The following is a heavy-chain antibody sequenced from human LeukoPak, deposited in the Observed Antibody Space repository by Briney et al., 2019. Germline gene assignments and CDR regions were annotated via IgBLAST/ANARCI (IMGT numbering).Heavy chain of an antibody. D-gene: IGHD6-13*01. Sequence: GGSLRLSCAASGFTFSSYGMHWVRQAPGKGLEWVAFIRYDGSNKYYADSVKGRFTISRDNSKNTLYLQMNSLRAEDTAVYYCAKAFSSSWNLSLGYYYYMDVWGKGTTVTVSS. CDR2: IRYDGSNK. V-gene: IGHV3-30*02. CDR3: AKAFSSSWNLSLGYYYYMDV. J-gene: IGHJ6*03. CDR1: GFTFSSYG.